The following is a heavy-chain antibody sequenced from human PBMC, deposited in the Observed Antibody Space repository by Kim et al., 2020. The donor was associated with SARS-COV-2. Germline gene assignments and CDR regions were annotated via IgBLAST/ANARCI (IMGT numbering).Heavy chain of an antibody. CDR2: IYHSGGT. J-gene: IGHJ6*01. D-gene: IGHD5-18*01. CDR1: GGSISSSNC. CDR3: ARQIVDTAMVVLTDYGM. Sequence: SETLSLTCTVSGGSISSSNCWCGLRRHPGGELLGRGEIYHSGGTTYYPSLMSRRAISLDNTTNQYSLLLSSVTVADTAVDYCARQIVDTAMVVLTDYGM. V-gene: IGHV4-4*02.